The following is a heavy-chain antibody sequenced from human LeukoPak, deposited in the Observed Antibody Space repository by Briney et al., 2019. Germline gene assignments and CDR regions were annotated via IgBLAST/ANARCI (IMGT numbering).Heavy chain of an antibody. CDR3: ARVEYSSSWQRGYYFDY. CDR1: GFIFSSYA. D-gene: IGHD6-13*01. V-gene: IGHV3-30-3*01. J-gene: IGHJ4*02. CDR2: ISYDGSNK. Sequence: GGSLRLSCAASGFIFSSYAMHWVRQAPGKGLEWVAVISYDGSNKYYADSVKGRFTISRDNSKNTLYLQMNSLRAEDTAVYYCARVEYSSSWQRGYYFDYWGQGTLVTVSS.